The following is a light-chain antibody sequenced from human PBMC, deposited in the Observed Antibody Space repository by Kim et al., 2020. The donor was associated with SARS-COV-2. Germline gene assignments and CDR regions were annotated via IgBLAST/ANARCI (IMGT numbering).Light chain of an antibody. V-gene: IGKV3-11*01. CDR1: QSVSSY. CDR3: QQRSNWPLT. Sequence: LAPGERVTLSCRASQSVSSYLALYHQKPGQAPRLLIYGASNRATGIPARFSGGGSGTDFTLTTSSLEPEDFAVYYCQQRSNWPLTFGGGTKVDIK. CDR2: GAS. J-gene: IGKJ4*01.